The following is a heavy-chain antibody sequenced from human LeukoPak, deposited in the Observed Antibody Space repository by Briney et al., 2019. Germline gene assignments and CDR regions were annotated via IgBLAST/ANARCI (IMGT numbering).Heavy chain of an antibody. CDR1: GFTVRSNY. Sequence: GGSLRLSCAASGFTVRSNYMSWARQAPGKGLEWVSVIYSGGSTYYADSVKGRFTISRDNSKNTLYLQMNSLRAEDTAVYYCARDPSYYYDSSLNFDYWGQGTLVTVSS. CDR2: IYSGGST. V-gene: IGHV3-53*01. CDR3: ARDPSYYYDSSLNFDY. D-gene: IGHD3-22*01. J-gene: IGHJ4*02.